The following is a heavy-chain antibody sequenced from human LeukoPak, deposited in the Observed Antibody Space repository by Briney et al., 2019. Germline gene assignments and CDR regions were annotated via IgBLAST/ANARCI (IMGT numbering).Heavy chain of an antibody. CDR3: ARDLGPLEAQWLVDY. V-gene: IGHV1-18*01. CDR2: ISAYNGNT. CDR1: GYTFTSYG. J-gene: IGHJ4*02. D-gene: IGHD6-19*01. Sequence: GASVKVSCKASGYTFTSYGISWVRQAPGQGLEWMGWISAYNGNTNYAQKLQGRVTMTTDTSTSTAYMELRSLRSDDTAVYYCARDLGPLEAQWLVDYWGQGTLVTVSS.